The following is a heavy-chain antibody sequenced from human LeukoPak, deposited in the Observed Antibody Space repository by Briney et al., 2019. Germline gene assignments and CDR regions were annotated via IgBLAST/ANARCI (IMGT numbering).Heavy chain of an antibody. CDR1: GFTFSTYE. V-gene: IGHV3-48*03. D-gene: IGHD3-10*01. CDR2: INNNGKTL. CDR3: AREDFYFGSQVFDY. Sequence: PGGSLRLSCVASGFTFSTYEMIWVRQAPGKGLEWVSYINNNGKTLYYADSVKGRFTVSRDNAKNTLYLQMNSLRADDTAVYYCAREDFYFGSQVFDYWGQGTLVTVSP. J-gene: IGHJ4*02.